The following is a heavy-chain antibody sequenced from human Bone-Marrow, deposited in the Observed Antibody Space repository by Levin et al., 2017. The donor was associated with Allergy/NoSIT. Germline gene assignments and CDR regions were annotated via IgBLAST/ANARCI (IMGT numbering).Heavy chain of an antibody. CDR3: TRLSDIVVVVAPDC. D-gene: IGHD2-15*01. V-gene: IGHV3-73*01. CDR2: IRNRANSYAT. J-gene: IGHJ4*02. Sequence: PGGSLRLSCAASGFIFNDFAIHWVRQASGKGLEWVGRIRNRANSYATVYAASVEGRFTISRDDSKNTAYLKMNNLRTEDTAVYYCTRLSDIVVVVAPDCWGQGTLVTVSS. CDR1: GFIFNDFA.